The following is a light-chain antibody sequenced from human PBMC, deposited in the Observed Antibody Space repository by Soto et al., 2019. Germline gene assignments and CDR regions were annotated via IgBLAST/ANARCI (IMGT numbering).Light chain of an antibody. Sequence: EIVMTQSPATLSVSPGEIATLSCRASQTFYTNLAWYQQKPGQAPRLLIYAASTRATGIPVRFSAGGSGTEFTLTISSLQSEDFAVYYCQQYNSWPLTFGGGTRVEIK. CDR2: AAS. J-gene: IGKJ4*01. V-gene: IGKV3-15*01. CDR3: QQYNSWPLT. CDR1: QTFYTN.